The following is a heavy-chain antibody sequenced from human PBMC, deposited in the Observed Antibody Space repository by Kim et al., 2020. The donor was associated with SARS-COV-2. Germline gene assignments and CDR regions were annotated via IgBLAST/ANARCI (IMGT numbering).Heavy chain of an antibody. D-gene: IGHD6-13*01. J-gene: IGHJ4*02. Sequence: ASVKASCKPSGYVFTTYAIHWVRQAPGQRLEWMGWIDADNGNTKYSQKFQGRVSITRDTSAKTAYMEVSSLRSEDTAVYYCARGGISSWPTDYWGQGTLVTVSS. CDR2: IDADNGNT. CDR3: ARGGISSWPTDY. V-gene: IGHV1-3*01. CDR1: GYVFTTYA.